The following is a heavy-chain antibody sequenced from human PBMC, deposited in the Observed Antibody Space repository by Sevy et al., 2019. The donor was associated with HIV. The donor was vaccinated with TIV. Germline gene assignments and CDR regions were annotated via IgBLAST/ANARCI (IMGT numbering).Heavy chain of an antibody. V-gene: IGHV3-21*01. CDR1: GFTFSSYT. CDR2: ISSSSIYI. Sequence: GGSLRLSCAGSGFTFSSYTMNWVRQAPGKGLEWVSSISSSSIYIYYADSVKGRFTISRDNAKNSLYLQMNSLRAEDTAVYYCARDPGFYCSGGSCYPRYYFDYWGQGTLVTVSS. J-gene: IGHJ4*02. CDR3: ARDPGFYCSGGSCYPRYYFDY. D-gene: IGHD2-15*01.